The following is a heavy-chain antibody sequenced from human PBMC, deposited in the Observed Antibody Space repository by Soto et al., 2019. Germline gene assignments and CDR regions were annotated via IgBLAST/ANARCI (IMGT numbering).Heavy chain of an antibody. CDR2: IIPIFGTA. J-gene: IGHJ4*02. V-gene: IGHV1-69*13. Sequence: SVKVSCKVSGGTFSSYAISWVRQAPGQGLEWMGGIIPIFGTANYAQKFQGRVTITADESTSTAYMELSSLRPEDTAVYYCARDTPDTAMVAFDYWGQGTLVTVSS. CDR1: GGTFSSYA. CDR3: ARDTPDTAMVAFDY. D-gene: IGHD5-18*01.